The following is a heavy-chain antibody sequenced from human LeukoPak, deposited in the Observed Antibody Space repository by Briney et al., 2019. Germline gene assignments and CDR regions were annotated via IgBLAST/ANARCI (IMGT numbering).Heavy chain of an antibody. Sequence: SETLSLTCTVSGGSITRSINYWAWIRQPPGKGPEWIATMKYGASTFYNPSLRSRVTISVDTSKNQFSLKLSSVTAADTAVYYCATAAVLYSSSQRGGIYYYYGMDVWGQGTTVTVSS. CDR3: ATAAVLYSSSQRGGIYYYYGMDV. CDR2: MKYGAST. CDR1: GGSITRSINY. V-gene: IGHV4-39*01. J-gene: IGHJ6*02. D-gene: IGHD6-13*01.